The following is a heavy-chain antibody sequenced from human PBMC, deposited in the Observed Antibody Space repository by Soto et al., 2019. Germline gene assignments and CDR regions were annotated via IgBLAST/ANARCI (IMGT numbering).Heavy chain of an antibody. CDR3: TTLDILTDYGMDV. CDR2: IKSKTDGGTT. V-gene: IGHV3-15*01. J-gene: IGHJ6*02. D-gene: IGHD3-9*01. Sequence: GGSLRLSCAASGFTFSNAWMSWVRQAPGKGLEWVGRIKSKTDGGTTDYAAPMKGRFTTSRDDSKNTLYLQMNSLKTEDTAVYYCTTLDILTDYGMDVWGQGTTVTVSS. CDR1: GFTFSNAW.